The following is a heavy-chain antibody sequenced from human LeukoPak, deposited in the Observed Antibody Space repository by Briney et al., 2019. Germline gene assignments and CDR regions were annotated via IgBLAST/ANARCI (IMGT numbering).Heavy chain of an antibody. Sequence: PSETLSLTCTVSGGSISSTSHYWGWIRQPPGKGLEWIANIFYTGGTSYNPSLESRVTISVDRSKNQFSLKVTSVAAADTAVYYCARMRGLYGGDYYYFDYWGPGVLVTVSS. CDR3: ARMRGLYGGDYYYFDY. J-gene: IGHJ4*01. V-gene: IGHV4-39*01. CDR1: GGSISSTSHY. CDR2: IFYTGGT. D-gene: IGHD4-23*01.